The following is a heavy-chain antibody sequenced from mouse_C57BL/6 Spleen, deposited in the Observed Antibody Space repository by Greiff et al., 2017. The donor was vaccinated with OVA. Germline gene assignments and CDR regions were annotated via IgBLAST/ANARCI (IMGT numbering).Heavy chain of an antibody. J-gene: IGHJ3*01. CDR3: TLYYDYDVAWFAY. V-gene: IGHV14-1*01. Sequence: VQLKQSGAELVRPGASVKLSCTASGFNIKDYYMHWVKQRPEQGLEWIGRIDPEDGDTEYAPKFQGKATMTADTSSNTAYLQLSSLTSEDTAVYYCTLYYDYDVAWFAYWGQGTLVTVSA. D-gene: IGHD2-4*01. CDR2: IDPEDGDT. CDR1: GFNIKDYY.